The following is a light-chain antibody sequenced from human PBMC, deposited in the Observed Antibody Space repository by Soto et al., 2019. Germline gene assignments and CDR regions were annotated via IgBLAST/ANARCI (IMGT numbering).Light chain of an antibody. V-gene: IGLV1-40*01. CDR2: GNS. Sequence: QSVLTQPPSVSGAPGQRVTISYTGSSSNIGAGYDVHWYQQLPGTAPKLLIYGNSNRPSGVPDRLSGSKSGTSASLAITGLQAEDEADYYCQSYDSSLSNWVFGGGTKVTVL. CDR1: SSNIGAGYD. J-gene: IGLJ3*02. CDR3: QSYDSSLSNWV.